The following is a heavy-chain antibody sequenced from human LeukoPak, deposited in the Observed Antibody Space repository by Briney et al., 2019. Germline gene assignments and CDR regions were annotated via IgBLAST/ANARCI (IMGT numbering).Heavy chain of an antibody. CDR3: AKGRGPGTVDWFDP. D-gene: IGHD6-13*01. J-gene: IGHJ5*02. CDR2: ITGNGGGS. CDR1: GFTFSNYA. Sequence: GGSLRLSCVASGFTFSNYAMMWVRQAPGKGVECISSITGNGGGSFYAASVRGRFTFFRDNSRDTLYLQMDSLRAEDTAIYYCAKGRGPGTVDWFDPWGQGTLVTVSS. V-gene: IGHV3-23*01.